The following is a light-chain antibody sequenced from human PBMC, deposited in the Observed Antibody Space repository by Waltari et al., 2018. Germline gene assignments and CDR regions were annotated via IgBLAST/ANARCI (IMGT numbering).Light chain of an antibody. CDR3: ASWDDTLNGLWV. CDR1: RSNIGSNS. V-gene: IGLV1-44*01. Sequence: QSVLTQPPSASGTPGQKVTISCSGSRSNIGSNSVSWYQQVPGTPPRLLIFTNNQRSSGVPDRFSASTSGTSASLAISGLQSEEAADYYCASWDDTLNGLWVFGGGTSLTVL. J-gene: IGLJ3*02. CDR2: TNN.